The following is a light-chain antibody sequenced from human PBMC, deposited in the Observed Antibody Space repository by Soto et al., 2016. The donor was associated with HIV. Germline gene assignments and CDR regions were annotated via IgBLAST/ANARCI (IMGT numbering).Light chain of an antibody. J-gene: IGLJ2*01. CDR2: DDS. Sequence: SYELTQSPSLSVAPRKTARITCGGNNVGSKSVHWYQQKPGQAPVLVVYDDSDRPSGIPERFSDSNSGNTATLTISRVEAGDEADYYCQVWDVSSDHVIFGGGTKLTVL. V-gene: IGLV3-21*03. CDR1: NVGSKS. CDR3: QVWDVSSDHVI.